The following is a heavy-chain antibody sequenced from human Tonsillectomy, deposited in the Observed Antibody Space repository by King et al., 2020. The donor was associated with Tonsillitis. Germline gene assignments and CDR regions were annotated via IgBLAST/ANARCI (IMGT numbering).Heavy chain of an antibody. Sequence: VQLVESGGGLVQPGGSLRPSCAASGFNSRNYWLHWVRQAPGKGLVWVSRINREGTMTFYADYAEGRFTISRDNVRNTLYLQMNSLTAEDSAVYYCTRDQAYSDPFDVWGQGTRVTV. CDR3: TRDQAYSDPFDV. CDR1: GFNSRNYW. CDR2: INREGTMT. D-gene: IGHD2-15*01. V-gene: IGHV3-74*01. J-gene: IGHJ3*01.